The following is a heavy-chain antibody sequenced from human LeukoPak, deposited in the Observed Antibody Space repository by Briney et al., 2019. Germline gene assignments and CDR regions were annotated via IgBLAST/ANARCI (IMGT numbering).Heavy chain of an antibody. D-gene: IGHD3-10*01. J-gene: IGHJ5*02. Sequence: PSETLSLTCAVYGGSFSGYYWSWNRQPPGKGLEWIGEINHSGSTNYNPSLKSRVTISVDTSKNQFSLKLSSVTAADTAVYYCARRPLYYLGWAWFDPWGQGTLVTVSS. V-gene: IGHV4-34*01. CDR3: ARRPLYYLGWAWFDP. CDR2: INHSGST. CDR1: GGSFSGYY.